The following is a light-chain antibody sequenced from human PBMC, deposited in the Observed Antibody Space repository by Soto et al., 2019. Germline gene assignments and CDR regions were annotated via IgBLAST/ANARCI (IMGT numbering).Light chain of an antibody. V-gene: IGKV1-5*03. J-gene: IGKJ1*01. CDR2: KAS. CDR3: QQYNRYAWT. CDR1: QSINIW. Sequence: DIQMTQSPSTLSASVGDRVTITCRASQSINIWLAWYQQKPGKAPKLLIYKASTLESGVPSRFSGSGSGTEFTFTISSLQPDDFATYYCQQYNRYAWTFGQGTKVEIK.